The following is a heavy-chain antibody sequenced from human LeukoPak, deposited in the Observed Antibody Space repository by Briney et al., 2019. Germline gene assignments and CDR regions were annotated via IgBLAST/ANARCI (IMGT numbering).Heavy chain of an antibody. CDR1: GGSFSGYY. V-gene: IGHV4-34*01. CDR3: AKESEAMTTSAYNWFDR. Sequence: SETLSLTCAVYGGSFSGYYWSWIRQPPGKGLEWIGEINHSGSTNYNPSLKSRVTISVDTTKNQFSLKLSSVTAADTAVYYCAKESEAMTTSAYNWFDRRGQGTLVTVSS. D-gene: IGHD2/OR15-2a*01. J-gene: IGHJ5*02. CDR2: INHSGST.